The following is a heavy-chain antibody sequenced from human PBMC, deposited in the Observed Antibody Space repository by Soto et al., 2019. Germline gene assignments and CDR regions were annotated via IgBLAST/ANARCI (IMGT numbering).Heavy chain of an antibody. CDR1: GYTFTSYG. J-gene: IGHJ6*02. Sequence: QVQLVQSGAEVKKPGASVKVSCKASGYTFTSYGISWVRQAPGQGLEWMGWISAYNGNTNYAQKLQGRVTMTTDTTTSTGYMELRGLRFDDTAVYYLAGDSPPMDVWGQGTTVTVSS. V-gene: IGHV1-18*01. CDR2: ISAYNGNT. CDR3: AGDSPPMDV.